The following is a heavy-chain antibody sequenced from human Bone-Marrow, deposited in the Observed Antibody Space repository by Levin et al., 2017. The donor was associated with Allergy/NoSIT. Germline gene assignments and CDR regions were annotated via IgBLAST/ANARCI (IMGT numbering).Heavy chain of an antibody. V-gene: IGHV3-74*01. CDR3: AREITRGGTGAFF. D-gene: IGHD2-15*01. CDR2: INYDGSEI. CDR1: GFTFSDYW. Sequence: PGESLKISCAASGFTFSDYWMHWVRQVPGKGLLWVSRINYDGSEISYADSVKGRFAISRDNAKNTVYLQMNSLRDEDTAVYYCAREITRGGTGAFFWGLGTLVTISS. J-gene: IGHJ4*02.